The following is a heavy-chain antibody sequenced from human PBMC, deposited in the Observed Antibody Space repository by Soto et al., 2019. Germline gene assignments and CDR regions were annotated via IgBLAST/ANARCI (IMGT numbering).Heavy chain of an antibody. CDR3: AGYWSSTSCYTLGGMEV. D-gene: IGHD2-2*02. V-gene: IGHV3-11*06. CDR1: GLTLSDYY. CDR2: ISSSSSYT. J-gene: IGHJ6*02. Sequence: GSLSLSCEAAGLTLSDYYMSWIRHAPGKGLEWVSYISSSSSYTNYADSVKGRFTISRDNAKNSLYLQMNRLRAEDTAVYYCAGYWSSTSCYTLGGMEVWGQGTTVTVSS.